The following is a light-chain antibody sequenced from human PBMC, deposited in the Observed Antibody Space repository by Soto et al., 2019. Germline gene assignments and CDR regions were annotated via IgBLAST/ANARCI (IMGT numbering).Light chain of an antibody. CDR3: QQYNNWPPYT. CDR1: QSVSSN. V-gene: IGKV3-15*01. J-gene: IGKJ2*01. Sequence: EIVMTQSPATLSVSPGDRATLSCRASQSVSSNLAWYQQKPGQAPRLLIYSASTRATGIPARFSGSGSGTEVTLTISSLQSEDFAVYYCQQYNNWPPYTFGQGTKLEIK. CDR2: SAS.